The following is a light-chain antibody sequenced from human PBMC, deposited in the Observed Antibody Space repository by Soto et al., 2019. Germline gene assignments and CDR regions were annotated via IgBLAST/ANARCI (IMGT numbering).Light chain of an antibody. CDR3: CSYAGRYTNV. CDR1: SSDVGDYKY. V-gene: IGLV2-11*01. CDR2: DVT. Sequence: QSVLTQPRSVSGSPGQSVTISCTGTSSDVGDYKYVSWYQQHPGQAPKLIIFDVTKRPSGVPDRFSGSKSGNTASLTISGLQAEDEADYYCCSYAGRYTNVFGSGTKVTVL. J-gene: IGLJ1*01.